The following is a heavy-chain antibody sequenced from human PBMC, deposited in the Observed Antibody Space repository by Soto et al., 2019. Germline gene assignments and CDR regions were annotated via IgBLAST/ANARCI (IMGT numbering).Heavy chain of an antibody. CDR2: ISSNGVGT. D-gene: IGHD6-6*01. V-gene: IGHV3-64*01. J-gene: IGHJ6*03. CDR1: GFTLSGYA. Sequence: EVQLAESGGGLAQPGGSLRLSCAASGFTLSGYAMDWVRQAPGKGLEYVSGISSNGVGTYYANSVQGRFTISRDNSKNTVYLQKGSLRPEDMAVYYRARRARPDFYYMDVWGKGTTVTVS. CDR3: ARRARPDFYYMDV.